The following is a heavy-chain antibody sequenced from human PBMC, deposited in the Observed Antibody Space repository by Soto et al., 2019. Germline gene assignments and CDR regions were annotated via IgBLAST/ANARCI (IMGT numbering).Heavy chain of an antibody. D-gene: IGHD1-26*01. Sequence: QVQVVQSGAEVKKPGSSVKISCKASGRIFSSFPTSWVRQVPGQGLEWMGGVISASGSVTYAPKFQGRVTITAVNSAGIGYMELTSLTSEDTAIYYCARVGSRDAYVSVFDHWGPGTMVTVSS. CDR3: ARVGSRDAYVSVFDH. CDR2: VISASGSV. J-gene: IGHJ4*02. CDR1: GRIFSSFP. V-gene: IGHV1-69*06.